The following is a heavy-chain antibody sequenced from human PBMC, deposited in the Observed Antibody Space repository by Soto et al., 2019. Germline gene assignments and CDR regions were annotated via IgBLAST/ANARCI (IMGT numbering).Heavy chain of an antibody. Sequence: GGSLRLSCAASGFTFSSYAMSWVRQAPGKGLEWVSVISGSGGSTYYADSVKGRFTISRDNSKNTLYLQMNSLRAEDTAIYYCAKDSPPSITGYMDVWGKGTTVTVSS. CDR3: AKDSPPSITGYMDV. CDR1: GFTFSSYA. J-gene: IGHJ6*03. D-gene: IGHD1-20*01. CDR2: ISGSGGST. V-gene: IGHV3-23*01.